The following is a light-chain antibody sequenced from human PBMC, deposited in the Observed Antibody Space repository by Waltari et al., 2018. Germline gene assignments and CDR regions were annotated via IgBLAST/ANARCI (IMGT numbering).Light chain of an antibody. Sequence: EVLMTQSPATLSMSPGERATLSCRASQSISRNLDWYQQRPGQAPSLLIYAASTRATGVPARFSGSGSGTDFTLTISSLQSEDFAVYYCQQYNNWRTFGQGTRLEIK. CDR2: AAS. V-gene: IGKV3-15*01. CDR1: QSISRN. CDR3: QQYNNWRT. J-gene: IGKJ2*01.